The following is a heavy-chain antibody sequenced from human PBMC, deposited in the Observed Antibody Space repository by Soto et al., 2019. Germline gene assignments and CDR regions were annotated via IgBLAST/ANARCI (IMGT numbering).Heavy chain of an antibody. CDR3: ARPSTGVFDY. CDR1: GGSFSGYY. V-gene: IGHV4-34*01. J-gene: IGHJ4*02. Sequence: LETLSLTCAVYGGSFSGYYWSWIRQPPGKGLEWIGEINHSGSTNYNPSLKSRVTISVDTSKNQFSLKLSSVTAADTAVYYCARPSTGVFDYWGQGTLVTVSS. CDR2: INHSGST. D-gene: IGHD3-10*01.